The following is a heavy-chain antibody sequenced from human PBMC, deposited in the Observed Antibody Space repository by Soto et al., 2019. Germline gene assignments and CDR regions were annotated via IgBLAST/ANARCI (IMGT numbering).Heavy chain of an antibody. CDR1: GASISSGYY. J-gene: IGHJ4*02. Sequence: QVQLQESGPGLVKPSQTLSLTCSVTGASISSGYYWTWIRQHPGKGLEWIGYTYHSGSTFYNPSLKSRVTVSLGTSKIQFSLKVTSVTAADTAVYYCARSRGVSGSSFDYWGQGTLVTVSS. CDR3: ARSRGVSGSSFDY. CDR2: TYHSGST. V-gene: IGHV4-31*03. D-gene: IGHD3-10*01.